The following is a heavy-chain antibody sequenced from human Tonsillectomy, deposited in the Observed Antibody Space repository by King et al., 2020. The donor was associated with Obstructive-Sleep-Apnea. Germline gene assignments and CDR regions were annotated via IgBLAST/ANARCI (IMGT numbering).Heavy chain of an antibody. J-gene: IGHJ4*02. V-gene: IGHV3-30-3*01. D-gene: IGHD3-22*01. CDR2: ISYDGSNK. Sequence: HVQLVESGGGVVQPGRSLRLSCAASGFTFSSYAMHWVRQAPGKGLEWVAVISYDGSNKYYADSVKGRFTISRDNSKSTLYLQMNSLRAEDTAVYYCASQRYYYDSSRWDYWGQGTLVTVSS. CDR3: ASQRYYYDSSRWDY. CDR1: GFTFSSYA.